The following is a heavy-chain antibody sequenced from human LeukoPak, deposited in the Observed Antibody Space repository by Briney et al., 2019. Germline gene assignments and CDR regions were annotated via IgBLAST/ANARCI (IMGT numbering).Heavy chain of an antibody. Sequence: SETPSLTCTVSGGSISSNGYYWSWIRQHPGKGLEWIGYIYYSGSTYYNPSLKSRITISVDTSKKQISLKLRSVTAADTAVYYCARDQSPSGGSVDYWGQGTLVTVSS. CDR3: ARDQSPSGGSVDY. V-gene: IGHV4-31*03. CDR2: IYYSGST. D-gene: IGHD2-15*01. CDR1: GGSISSNGYY. J-gene: IGHJ4*02.